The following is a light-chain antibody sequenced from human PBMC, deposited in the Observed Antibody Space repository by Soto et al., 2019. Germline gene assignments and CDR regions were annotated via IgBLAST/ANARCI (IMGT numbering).Light chain of an antibody. V-gene: IGKV3-15*01. CDR1: QSVSSN. CDR2: GAS. CDR3: QQYNNWPWYT. J-gene: IGKJ2*01. Sequence: EIVMTQSPATLSVSPGERATLSCRASQSVSSNLAWYQQTPGQAPRLLIYGASTRATGIPARFSGSGSGTEFTLTISSRQSEDFAVYYCQQYNNWPWYTFGQGTKLEIK.